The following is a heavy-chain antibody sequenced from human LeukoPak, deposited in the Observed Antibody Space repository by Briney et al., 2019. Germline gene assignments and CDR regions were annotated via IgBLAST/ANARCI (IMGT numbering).Heavy chain of an antibody. V-gene: IGHV3-9*03. D-gene: IGHD3-22*01. CDR1: GFTFDDYA. Sequence: PGGSLRLSCAASGFTFDDYAMHWVRQAPGKGLEWVSGISWNSGSIGYADSEKGRFTISRDNAKNSLYLQMNSLRAEDMALYYCAKDKGGYFYYFDYWGQGTLVTVSS. CDR2: ISWNSGSI. CDR3: AKDKGGYFYYFDY. J-gene: IGHJ4*02.